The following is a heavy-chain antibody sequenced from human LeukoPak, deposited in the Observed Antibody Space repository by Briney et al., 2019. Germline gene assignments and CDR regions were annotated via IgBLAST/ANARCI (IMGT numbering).Heavy chain of an antibody. Sequence: SETLSLTCTVSGGSISCGDSYWSSIRQPPGKGLEWIAYMYYSGSTDYNPALKSRVTMTADTSKNQLSLKLSSVTAADTAVYYCARPYYYDSRIDPWGQGILVTVSS. J-gene: IGHJ5*02. CDR1: GGSISCGDSY. D-gene: IGHD3-22*01. CDR2: MYYSGST. CDR3: ARPYYYDSRIDP. V-gene: IGHV4-30-4*01.